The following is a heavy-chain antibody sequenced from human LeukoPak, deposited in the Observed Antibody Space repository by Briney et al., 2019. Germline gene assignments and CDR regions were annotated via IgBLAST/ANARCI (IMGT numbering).Heavy chain of an antibody. Sequence: SVNVSCRASGGTFSSYAISWVRQAPGQGLEWMGGIIPIFGTANYAQKFQGRVTITADESTSTAYMELSSLRSEDTAVYYCAREEWAVAGPNDWGQGTLVTVSS. CDR3: AREEWAVAGPND. V-gene: IGHV1-69*13. CDR1: GGTFSSYA. J-gene: IGHJ4*02. CDR2: IIPIFGTA. D-gene: IGHD6-19*01.